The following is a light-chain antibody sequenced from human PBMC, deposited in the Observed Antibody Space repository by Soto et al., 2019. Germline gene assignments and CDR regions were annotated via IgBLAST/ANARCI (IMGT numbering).Light chain of an antibody. CDR2: AAS. CDR3: KQSYTHQYT. Sequence: DIQMTQSPSSLSASIGDRVTITCRASQSVTSYLNWYQQKPGKAHTLLIYAASSLHSGVPSRCRGGGSGTDFTLTISSLQPEDFATYYGKQSYTHQYTLGHGTKLEIK. J-gene: IGKJ2*01. CDR1: QSVTSY. V-gene: IGKV1-39*01.